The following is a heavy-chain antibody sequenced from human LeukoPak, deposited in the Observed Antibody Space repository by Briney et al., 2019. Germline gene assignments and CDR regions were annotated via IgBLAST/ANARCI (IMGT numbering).Heavy chain of an antibody. D-gene: IGHD3-22*01. CDR2: INHSGST. J-gene: IGHJ4*02. Sequence: PSETLSLTCAVYGGSFSGYYWSWIRQPPGKGLEWIGEINHSGSTNYNPSLKSRVTISVDTSKNQFSLKLSSVAAADTAVYYCARARYYYDSSVSKWGQGTRVTVSS. CDR1: GGSFSGYY. CDR3: ARARYYYDSSVSK. V-gene: IGHV4-34*01.